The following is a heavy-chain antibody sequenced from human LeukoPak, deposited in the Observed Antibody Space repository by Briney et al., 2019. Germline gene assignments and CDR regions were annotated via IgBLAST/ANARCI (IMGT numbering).Heavy chain of an antibody. CDR3: ARDKSCSGGSCYYFDY. CDR1: GFTFSSYA. J-gene: IGHJ4*02. D-gene: IGHD2-15*01. CDR2: ISYDGSNK. Sequence: GRSLRLSCAASGFTFSSYAMHWVRQAPGKGLEWVAVISYDGSNKYYADSVKGRFTISRDNSKNTLYLQMNSLRAEDTAVYYCARDKSCSGGSCYYFDYGGQGTLVTVSS. V-gene: IGHV3-30-3*01.